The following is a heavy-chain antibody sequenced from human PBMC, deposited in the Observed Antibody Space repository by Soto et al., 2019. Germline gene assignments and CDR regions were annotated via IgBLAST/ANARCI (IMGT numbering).Heavy chain of an antibody. CDR1: GYIFSSFG. CDR3: XRGYCSFAXXXXXX. V-gene: IGHV1-18*01. CDR2: INTYNGDT. Sequence: HVQLVQSGDEVMKPGASVKVSCKASGYIFSSFGISWVRQVPGQGLEWMGWINTYNGDTNYAQKFQGRVTMTTDTXXXXXXXXXXXXXXXXXXXXYXXRGYCSFAXXXXXXWGQXTLV. D-gene: IGHD2-15*01. J-gene: IGHJ1*01.